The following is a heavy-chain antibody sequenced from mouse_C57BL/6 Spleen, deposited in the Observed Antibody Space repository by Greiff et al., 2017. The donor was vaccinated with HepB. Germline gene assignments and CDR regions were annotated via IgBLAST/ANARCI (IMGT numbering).Heavy chain of an antibody. CDR3: ARGDSNYGYYAMDY. V-gene: IGHV1-55*01. D-gene: IGHD2-5*01. CDR2: IYPGSGST. CDR1: GYTFTSYW. Sequence: VQLQQPGAELVKPGASVKMSCKASGYTFTSYWITWVKQRPGQGLEWIGDIYPGSGSTNYNEKFKSKATLTVDTSSSTAYMQLSILTSEDSAVYYCARGDSNYGYYAMDYWGQGTSVTVSS. J-gene: IGHJ4*01.